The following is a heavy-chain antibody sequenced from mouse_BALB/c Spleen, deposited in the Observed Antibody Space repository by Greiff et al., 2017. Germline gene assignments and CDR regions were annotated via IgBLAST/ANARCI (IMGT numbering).Heavy chain of an antibody. D-gene: IGHD1-3*01. CDR2: ISSGSSTI. V-gene: IGHV5-17*02. J-gene: IGHJ2*01. CDR3: ARSGVKDFDY. CDR1: GFTFSSFG. Sequence: EVKLVESGGGLVQPGGSRKLSCAASGFTFSSFGMHWVRQAPEKGLEWVAYISSGSSTIYYADTVKGRFTISRDNPKNTLFLQMTSLRSEDTAMYYCARSGVKDFDYWGQGTTLTVSS.